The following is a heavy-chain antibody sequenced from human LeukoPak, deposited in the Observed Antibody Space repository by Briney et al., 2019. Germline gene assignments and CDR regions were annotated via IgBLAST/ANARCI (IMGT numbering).Heavy chain of an antibody. CDR3: AREVPYDSSGYHQWYFDY. D-gene: IGHD3-22*01. Sequence: SVKVSCKASGGTFSSYAISWVRQAPGQGHEWMGGIIPIFGTANYAQKFQGRVTITADESTSTAYMELSSLRSEDAAVYYCAREVPYDSSGYHQWYFDYWGQGTLVTVSS. V-gene: IGHV1-69*13. CDR2: IIPIFGTA. J-gene: IGHJ4*02. CDR1: GGTFSSYA.